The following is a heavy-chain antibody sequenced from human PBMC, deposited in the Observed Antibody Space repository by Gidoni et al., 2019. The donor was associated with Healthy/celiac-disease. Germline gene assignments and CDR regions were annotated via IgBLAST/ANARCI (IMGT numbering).Heavy chain of an antibody. D-gene: IGHD6-19*01. V-gene: IGHV3-21*01. Sequence: EVQLVESGGGLVKPGGSLRLSCAASGFTFSSYSMHWVRQAPGKGLEWVSSISRSSSYIYYADSVKGRFTISRDNAKNSLYLQRNSLRAEDTAVYYWARDCSGWQDFYYYYYYMDVWGKGTTVTVSS. CDR1: GFTFSSYS. J-gene: IGHJ6*03. CDR3: ARDCSGWQDFYYYYYYMDV. CDR2: ISRSSSYI.